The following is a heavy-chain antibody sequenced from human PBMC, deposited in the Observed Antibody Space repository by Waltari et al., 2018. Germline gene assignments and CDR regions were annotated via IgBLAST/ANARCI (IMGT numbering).Heavy chain of an antibody. CDR2: MSYKGAT. CDR3: ATYIGASIGTAAFDV. V-gene: IGHV4-39*02. CDR1: GGSITSTRHY. D-gene: IGHD5-12*01. J-gene: IGHJ3*01. Sequence: QLQLQESGPGLGKPSETLSLTCNVSGGSITSTRHYWAWLRQPPGPGLEWIGTMSYKGATYSSPSIKGRVTVSRDTSKNHLSLKLGSVTAADTAVYYCATYIGASIGTAAFDVWGQGTMVTVSS.